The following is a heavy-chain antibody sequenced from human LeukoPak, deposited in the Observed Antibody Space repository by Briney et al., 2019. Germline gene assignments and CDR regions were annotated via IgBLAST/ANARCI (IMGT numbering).Heavy chain of an antibody. CDR1: GYTLTELS. J-gene: IGHJ4*02. D-gene: IGHD6-19*01. CDR3: ATGLSSGGWYYVLDY. CDR2: FDPEGGEA. V-gene: IGHV1-24*01. Sequence: ASVKVSCKVSGYTLTELSMHWVRQAPGKGLEWMGGFDPEGGEAIYAQKFQGRVTMTEDTSTDTAYMELSSLRSEDTAVYYCATGLSSGGWYYVLDYWGQGTLVTVSS.